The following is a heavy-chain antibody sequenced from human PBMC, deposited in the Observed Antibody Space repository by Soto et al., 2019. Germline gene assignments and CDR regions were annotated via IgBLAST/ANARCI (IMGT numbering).Heavy chain of an antibody. CDR2: IYYSGST. D-gene: IGHD5-18*01. CDR3: ACIFSGGYGYGFYYYGMDV. Sequence: SETLSLTCTVSGGSISSSSYYWGWIRQPPGEGLEWIGSIYYSGSTYYNPSLKSRVTISVDTSKNQFSLKLSSVTAADTAVYYCACIFSGGYGYGFYYYGMDVWGQGTTVTVSS. V-gene: IGHV4-39*01. J-gene: IGHJ6*02. CDR1: GGSISSSSYY.